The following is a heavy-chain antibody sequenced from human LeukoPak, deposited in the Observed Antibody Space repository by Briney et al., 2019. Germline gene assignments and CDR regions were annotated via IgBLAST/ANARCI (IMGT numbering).Heavy chain of an antibody. CDR3: ARVGIAAAGKNWFDP. J-gene: IGHJ5*02. Sequence: PSETLSLTCTVSGDSISSYYWSWIRQPPGKGLEWIGYIYYSGSTNYNPSLKSRVTISVDTSKNQFSLKLSSVTAADTAVYYCARVGIAAAGKNWFDPWGQGTLVTVSS. V-gene: IGHV4-59*01. CDR1: GDSISSYY. D-gene: IGHD6-13*01. CDR2: IYYSGST.